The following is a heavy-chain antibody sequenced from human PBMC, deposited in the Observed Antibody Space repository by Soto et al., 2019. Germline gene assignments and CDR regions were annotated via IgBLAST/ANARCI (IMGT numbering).Heavy chain of an antibody. Sequence: TSAPLSLTFTVSCGSIISGDYYWSLIRQPPGRGLEWIVYIYDSGGTYYNASLKSRWTISLYTSKNQFSLKLSSVTAADTAVYYCARARGGSSSYYFDYWGQGTLVTVSS. J-gene: IGHJ4*02. D-gene: IGHD6-6*01. CDR1: CGSIISGDYY. CDR2: IYDSGGT. V-gene: IGHV4-30-4*01. CDR3: ARARGGSSSYYFDY.